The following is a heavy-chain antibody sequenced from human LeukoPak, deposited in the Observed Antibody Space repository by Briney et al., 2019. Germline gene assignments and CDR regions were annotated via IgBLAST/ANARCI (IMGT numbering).Heavy chain of an antibody. V-gene: IGHV3-21*01. J-gene: IGHJ4*02. D-gene: IGHD3-22*01. CDR1: GFTFSTYS. CDR3: ARDPPYYDSSGYYYDY. CDR2: ISGSSIYI. Sequence: GGSLRLSYAASGFTFSTYSMNWVRQAPGKGPEWVSSISGSSIYIYYADSVKGRFTISRDNAKNSLYLQMNSLRAEDTAVYYCARDPPYYDSSGYYYDYWGQGTLVTVSS.